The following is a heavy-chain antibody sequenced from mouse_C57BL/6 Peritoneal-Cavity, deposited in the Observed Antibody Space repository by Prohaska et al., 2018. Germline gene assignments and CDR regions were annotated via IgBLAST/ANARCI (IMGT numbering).Heavy chain of an antibody. J-gene: IGHJ1*03. D-gene: IGHD2-1*01. V-gene: IGHV11-2*01. CDR3: MSYGNYWYFDV. Sequence: EVQLLETGGGLVQPGGSRGLSCEGSGFTFSGFWMSWVRQTPGKTLEWIGDINSDGSAINYAPSIKDRITIFRDNDKSTLYLQMSNVRSEDTATYFCMSYGNYWYFDVWGTGTTVTVSS. CDR1: GFTFSGFW. CDR2: INSDGSAI.